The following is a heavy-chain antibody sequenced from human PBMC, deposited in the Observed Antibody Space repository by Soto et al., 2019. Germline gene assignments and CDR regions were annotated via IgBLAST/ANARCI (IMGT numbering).Heavy chain of an antibody. J-gene: IGHJ6*02. CDR3: ARLTMVRGAENVQLDYYYYGMDV. Sequence: QVQLVQSGAEVKKPGASVKVSCKASGYTFTSYGISWVRQAPGQGLEWMGWISAYNGNTNYAQKLQGRVTMTTDTSKSTAYMELRSLRSDDTAVYYCARLTMVRGAENVQLDYYYYGMDVWGQGTTVTVSS. D-gene: IGHD3-10*01. CDR1: GYTFTSYG. V-gene: IGHV1-18*04. CDR2: ISAYNGNT.